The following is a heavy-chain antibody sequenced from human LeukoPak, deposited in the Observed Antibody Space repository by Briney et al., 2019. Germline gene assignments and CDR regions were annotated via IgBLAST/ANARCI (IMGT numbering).Heavy chain of an antibody. CDR3: ARDASQIGGDCPDY. CDR1: GFTFSSYS. V-gene: IGHV3-21*01. Sequence: GGSLRLSCAASGFTFSSYSMNWVRQAPGKGLEWVSSISSSSSYIYYADSVKGRFTISRDNAKNSLYLQMNSLRPEDTAVYYCARDASQIGGDCPDYWGQGTLVTVSS. D-gene: IGHD2-21*02. CDR2: ISSSSSYI. J-gene: IGHJ4*02.